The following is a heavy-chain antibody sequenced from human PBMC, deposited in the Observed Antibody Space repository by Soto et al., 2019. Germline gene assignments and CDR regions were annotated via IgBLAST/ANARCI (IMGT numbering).Heavy chain of an antibody. CDR1: GYTFTRYY. CDR3: ARGWESDGSGYYYYGMGV. CDR2: MNPNSGNT. D-gene: IGHD3-22*01. Sequence: ASVKVSCKASGYTFTRYYMHWVRQATGQGLEWMGWMNPNSGNTGYAQKFQGRVTMTRNTSISTAYMELSSLRSEDTAVYYCARGWESDGSGYYYYGMGVWGQGTTVTVSS. J-gene: IGHJ6*02. V-gene: IGHV1-8*01.